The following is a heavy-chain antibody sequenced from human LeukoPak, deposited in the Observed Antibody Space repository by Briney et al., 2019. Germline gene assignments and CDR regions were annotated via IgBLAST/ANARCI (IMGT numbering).Heavy chain of an antibody. CDR3: ARQGSGYADWFDP. Sequence: SETLSLTCAVSGYSISSGYYWGWIRQPPGKGLEWIGSIYHSGSTYYNPSLKSRVTISVDTSKNQFSLKLSFVTAADTAVYYCARQGSGYADWFDPWGQGTLVTVSS. CDR1: GYSISSGYY. CDR2: IYHSGST. V-gene: IGHV4-38-2*01. J-gene: IGHJ5*02. D-gene: IGHD5-12*01.